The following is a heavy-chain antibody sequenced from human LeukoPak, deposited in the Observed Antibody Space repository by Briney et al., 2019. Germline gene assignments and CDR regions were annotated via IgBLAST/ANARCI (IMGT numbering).Heavy chain of an antibody. CDR2: INHSGST. J-gene: IGHJ6*02. V-gene: IGHV4-34*01. D-gene: IGHD2-2*01. Sequence: SKTLSLTCAVYGGSFSGYYWSWIRQPPGKGLEWIGEINHSGSTNYNPSLKSRVTISVDTSKNQFSLKLSSVTAADTAVYYCARGLSGRYCSSTSCPRRANSYYYYGMDVWGQGTTVTVSS. CDR3: ARGLSGRYCSSTSCPRRANSYYYYGMDV. CDR1: GGSFSGYY.